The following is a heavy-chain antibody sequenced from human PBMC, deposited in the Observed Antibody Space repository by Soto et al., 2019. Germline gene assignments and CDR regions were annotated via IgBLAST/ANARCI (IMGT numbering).Heavy chain of an antibody. Sequence: SETLSLTCTVSGGSISSSYWSWIRQPPGKGLEWIGYIYDSGSTYYNSSLKSRVTMSVDTSKNQFSLKLSSVTAADTAVYYCARVLLYGGSAGTFDYWGQGTLVTVSS. V-gene: IGHV4-59*12. J-gene: IGHJ4*02. CDR1: GGSISSSY. CDR2: IYDSGST. D-gene: IGHD4-17*01. CDR3: ARVLLYGGSAGTFDY.